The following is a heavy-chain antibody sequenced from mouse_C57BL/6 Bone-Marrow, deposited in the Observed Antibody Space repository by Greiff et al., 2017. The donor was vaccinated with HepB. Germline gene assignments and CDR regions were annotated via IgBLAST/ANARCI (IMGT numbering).Heavy chain of an antibody. CDR3: ARRGEYYDSSNPLYALDY. V-gene: IGHV5-15*01. J-gene: IGHJ4*01. CDR1: GFTFSDYG. D-gene: IGHD1-1*01. Sequence: EVKVVESGGGLVQPGGSLKLSCAASGFTFSDYGMAWVRQAPRKGPEWVAFISNLAYSIYYADTVTGRFTISRENAKNTLYLEMSSLRAEATAMYCCARRGEYYDSSNPLYALDYWGQGTTVTVSS. CDR2: ISNLAYSI.